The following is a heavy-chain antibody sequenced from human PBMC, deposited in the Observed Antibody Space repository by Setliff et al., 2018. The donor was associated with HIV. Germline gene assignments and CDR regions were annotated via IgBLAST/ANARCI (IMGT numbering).Heavy chain of an antibody. V-gene: IGHV3-21*04. J-gene: IGHJ4*02. D-gene: IGHD1-7*01. CDR3: AKVRWTANYYFDC. Sequence: PGGSLRLSCAASGFTFSSYSMNWVRQAPGKGLEWVSSISSSSSYIYYADSVKGRFTISRDNSKDTLYLQMNSLRAEDTALYYCAKVRWTANYYFDCWGQGTLVTVSS. CDR2: ISSSSSYI. CDR1: GFTFSSYS.